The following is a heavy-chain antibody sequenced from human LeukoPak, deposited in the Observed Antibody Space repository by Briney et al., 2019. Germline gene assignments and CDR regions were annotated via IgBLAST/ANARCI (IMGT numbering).Heavy chain of an antibody. CDR2: IYHSGST. D-gene: IGHD1-1*01. J-gene: IGHJ6*02. Sequence: SETLSLTCTVSGGSINSYYWSWIRQPPGKGLEWVGYIYHSGSTDYNPSLKSRVTISVDTSQNHFSLKLSSVTAADTAVYYCARSSRGTFDYYGMDVWGQGTTVTVSS. CDR3: ARSSRGTFDYYGMDV. CDR1: GGSINSYY. V-gene: IGHV4-59*01.